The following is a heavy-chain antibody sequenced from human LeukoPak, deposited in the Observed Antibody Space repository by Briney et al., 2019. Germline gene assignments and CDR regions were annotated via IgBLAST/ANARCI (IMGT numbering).Heavy chain of an antibody. V-gene: IGHV1-2*02. J-gene: IGHJ3*01. CDR2: INPNSGVT. CDR3: AITYTSGSGDAFDV. Sequence: ASVKGSCKASGYTFIGYYIHWVRQAPGQGLEWMGWINPNSGVTNYGQKFQGRVTMTRDTSISTAYMDLSRLRSDDTAVYFCAITYTSGSGDAFDVWGQGTMVAVSS. CDR1: GYTFIGYY. D-gene: IGHD6-19*01.